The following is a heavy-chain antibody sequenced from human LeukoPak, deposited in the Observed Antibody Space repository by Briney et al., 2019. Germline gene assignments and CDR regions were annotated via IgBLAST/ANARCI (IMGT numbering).Heavy chain of an antibody. Sequence: SGGSLRLSCAASGFRFNTYEMNWVRQAPGKGPEWIAYISVGGSDEDYADSVKGRFTISRDNAKNSLFLQMNSLRVEDTAVYYCARDVGFNNGWPAWGQGTLVTVSS. CDR2: ISVGGSDE. CDR1: GFRFNTYE. CDR3: ARDVGFNNGWPA. D-gene: IGHD6-19*01. J-gene: IGHJ5*02. V-gene: IGHV3-48*03.